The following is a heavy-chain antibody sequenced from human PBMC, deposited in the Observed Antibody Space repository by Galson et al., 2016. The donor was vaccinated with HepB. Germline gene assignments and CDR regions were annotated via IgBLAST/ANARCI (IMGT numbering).Heavy chain of an antibody. CDR2: LIPVFGTA. J-gene: IGHJ3*02. CDR3: ARAAGAKSNAFDI. Sequence: SVKVSCKASGGTLTTYAINWVRQAPGQGLEWMGGLIPVFGTANFPQKFQGRVTISADSSTNTAYLEVRSLTSEDTAVYYCARAAGAKSNAFDIWGQGTMVTVSS. CDR1: GGTLTTYA. V-gene: IGHV1-69*06.